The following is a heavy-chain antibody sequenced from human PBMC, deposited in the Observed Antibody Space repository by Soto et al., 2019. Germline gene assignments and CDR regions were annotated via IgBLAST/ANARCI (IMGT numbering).Heavy chain of an antibody. CDR1: GGSISSYY. CDR2: IYYSGST. V-gene: IGHV4-59*01. D-gene: IGHD2-15*01. Sequence: SQTLSLSCTVSGGSISSYYWSWIRQPPGKGLEWIGYIYYSGSTNYNPSLKSRVTISVDTSKNQFSLKLSSVTAADTAVYYCARSVVAATKDYFQHWGQGTLVTVSS. J-gene: IGHJ1*01. CDR3: ARSVVAATKDYFQH.